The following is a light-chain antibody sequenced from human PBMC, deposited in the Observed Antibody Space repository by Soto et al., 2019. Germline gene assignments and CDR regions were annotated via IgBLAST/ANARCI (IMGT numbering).Light chain of an antibody. CDR2: AVS. CDR1: SSDVGVYDY. J-gene: IGLJ1*01. Sequence: QSALTQPASVSGSPGQLITISCTGTSSDVGVYDYVSWYQQHPGKAPQLMIYAVSNRPSGVSNRFSASKSGNTASLFISGLQADYVADYYCSSYTSDTAYVLG. CDR3: SSYTSDTAYV. V-gene: IGLV2-14*01.